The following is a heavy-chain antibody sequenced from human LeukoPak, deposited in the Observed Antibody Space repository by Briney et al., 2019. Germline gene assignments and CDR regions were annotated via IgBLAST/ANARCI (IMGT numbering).Heavy chain of an antibody. CDR2: IYTSGST. CDR3: AREERNSWYPVEY. CDR1: GDSISSYY. Sequence: SETLSLTCTVSGDSISSYYWSWIRQPAGKGLEWIGRIYTSGSTNYNSSLKSRVTMSVDTSKNQFSLKLSSVTAADTAVYYCAREERNSWYPVEYWGQGTLVTVSS. V-gene: IGHV4-4*07. J-gene: IGHJ4*02. D-gene: IGHD6-13*01.